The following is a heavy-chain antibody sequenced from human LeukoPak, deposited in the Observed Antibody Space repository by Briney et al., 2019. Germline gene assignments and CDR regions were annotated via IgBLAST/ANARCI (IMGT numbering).Heavy chain of an antibody. CDR1: GYTFTSYG. D-gene: IGHD6-19*01. V-gene: IGHV1-18*01. CDR2: ISAYNGNT. Sequence: ASVKVSCKASGYTFTSYGISWVRQAPGQGLEWMGWISAYNGNTNYAQKLQGRVTMTTDTSTSTAYMELRSLRSDDTAVYYCARERQWLDRGAFDIWGQGTMVTVSS. CDR3: ARERQWLDRGAFDI. J-gene: IGHJ3*02.